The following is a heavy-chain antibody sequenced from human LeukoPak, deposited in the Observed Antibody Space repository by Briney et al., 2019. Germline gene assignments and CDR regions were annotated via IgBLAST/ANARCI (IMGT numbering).Heavy chain of an antibody. Sequence: GRSLRLSCAASGFTFSSYAVSWVRQAPGKGLEWVSAISGSGGCTYYPDSAEGRFTISRDNAKNTLYLQMNSLSTEDTAVYYCARTTTGYSSGRYPGWPVDYWGQGTLVTVSS. CDR1: GFTFSSYA. CDR3: ARTTTGYSSGRYPGWPVDY. CDR2: ISGSGGCT. V-gene: IGHV3-23*01. J-gene: IGHJ4*02. D-gene: IGHD6-19*01.